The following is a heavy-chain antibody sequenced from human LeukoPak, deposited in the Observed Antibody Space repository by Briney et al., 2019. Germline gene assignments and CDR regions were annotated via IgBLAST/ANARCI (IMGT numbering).Heavy chain of an antibody. J-gene: IGHJ4*02. CDR2: ISSSGSTT. CDR1: GFTFSDYY. D-gene: IGHD5-24*01. CDR3: ARDRGEMAPKCYFDY. Sequence: GGSLRLSCAASGFTFSDYYMSWIRQAPGQGLEWVSYISSSGSTTYYADSVEGRFTISRDNAKNSLYLQMNSLRAEDTAVYYCARDRGEMAPKCYFDYWGQGTLVTVSS. V-gene: IGHV3-11*04.